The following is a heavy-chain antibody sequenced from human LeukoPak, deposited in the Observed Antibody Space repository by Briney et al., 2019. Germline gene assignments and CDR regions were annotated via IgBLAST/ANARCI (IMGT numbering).Heavy chain of an antibody. CDR2: IYYSGST. Sequence: KPSETLSLTCTVSGGSISSSSYYWGWIRQPPGKGLEWIGSIYYSGSTYYNPSLKSRVTISVDTSKNQFSLKLTSVTPADTAVYYCAREYSSGYYYFDYWGQGTLVTVSS. D-gene: IGHD3-22*01. CDR1: GGSISSSSYY. V-gene: IGHV4-39*07. CDR3: AREYSSGYYYFDY. J-gene: IGHJ4*02.